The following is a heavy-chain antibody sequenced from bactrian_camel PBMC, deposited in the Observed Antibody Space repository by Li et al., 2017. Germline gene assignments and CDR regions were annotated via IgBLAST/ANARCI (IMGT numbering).Heavy chain of an antibody. D-gene: IGHD2*01. CDR3: AADDPLGDYSEVASKDEFAY. CDR1: GFTFDTSN. Sequence: HVQLVESGGGSVRAGGSLRLSCTAFGFTFDTSNMGWYRLEPRGIECELVAGLDSDDTTYYDDSVKGRFTLSRDNAKNTVYLQMNSLKPEDTGVYFCAADDPLGDYSEVASKDEFAYWGQGTQVTVS. V-gene: IGHV3S55*01. J-gene: IGHJ6*01. CDR2: LDSDDTT.